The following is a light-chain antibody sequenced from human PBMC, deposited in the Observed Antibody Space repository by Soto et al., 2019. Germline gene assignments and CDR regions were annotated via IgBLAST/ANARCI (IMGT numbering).Light chain of an antibody. V-gene: IGLV2-14*01. CDR1: ISDIVAYDY. Sequence: QALRTQPAYLSGSPGQSITISCTGTISDIVAYDYVSWFQQHPGKAPKLMISEVNNRPSGVSNRFSGSKSGNTAYLTISGLQVEDEAEYFCSSFTTTSTNVFATGTKVTV. CDR2: EVN. CDR3: SSFTTTSTNV. J-gene: IGLJ1*01.